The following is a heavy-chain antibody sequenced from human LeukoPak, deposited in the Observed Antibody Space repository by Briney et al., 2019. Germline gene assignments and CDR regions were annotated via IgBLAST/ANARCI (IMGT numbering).Heavy chain of an antibody. Sequence: ASVKVSCKASGGTFSSYAISWVRKAPGQGLEWMGGIIPIFGTANYAQKFQGRVTITADESTSTAYMELSSLRSEDTAVYYCARLSSWYSKTYYYYGMDVWGQGTTVTVSS. CDR3: ARLSSWYSKTYYYYGMDV. CDR2: IIPIFGTA. D-gene: IGHD6-13*01. J-gene: IGHJ6*02. CDR1: GGTFSSYA. V-gene: IGHV1-69*13.